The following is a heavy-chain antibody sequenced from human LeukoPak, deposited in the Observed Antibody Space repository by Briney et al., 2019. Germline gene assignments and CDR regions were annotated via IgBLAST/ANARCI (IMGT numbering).Heavy chain of an antibody. CDR3: ATPQVLRYFDWLSHRNFDY. CDR1: GFTFSSYA. V-gene: IGHV3-23*01. D-gene: IGHD3-9*01. CDR2: ISGSGGST. Sequence: GGSLRLSCAASGFTFSSYAMSWVRQAPGKGLEWVSAISGSGGSTYYADSVKGRFTISRDNPKNTLYLQMNSLRAEDTAVNYCATPQVLRYFDWLSHRNFDYWGQGTLVTVSS. J-gene: IGHJ4*02.